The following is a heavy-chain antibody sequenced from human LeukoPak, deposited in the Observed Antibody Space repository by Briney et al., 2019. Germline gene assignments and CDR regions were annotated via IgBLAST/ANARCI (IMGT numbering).Heavy chain of an antibody. CDR3: ATRELWFGETSDY. J-gene: IGHJ4*02. D-gene: IGHD3-10*01. CDR2: LDPEDGET. V-gene: IGHV1-24*01. CDR1: GYTLTELS. Sequence: ASVKVSCKVSGYTLTELSMHWVRQAPGKGLEWMGGLDPEDGETIYAQKFQGRVTMTEDTSTDTAYMELSSLRSEDTAVYYCATRELWFGETSDYWGQGTLVTVSS.